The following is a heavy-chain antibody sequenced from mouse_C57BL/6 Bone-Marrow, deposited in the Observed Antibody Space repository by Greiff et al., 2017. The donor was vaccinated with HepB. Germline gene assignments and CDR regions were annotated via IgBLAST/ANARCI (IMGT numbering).Heavy chain of an antibody. V-gene: IGHV1-69*01. CDR1: GYTFTSYW. Sequence: QVHVKQSGAELVMPGASVKLSCKASGYTFTSYWMHWVKQRPGQGLEWIGEIDPSDSYTNYNQKFKGKATLTVDTSSSTAYMQLSSLTSEDSAVYYCARQTHYYGSSYGYYAMDYWGQGTSVTVSS. J-gene: IGHJ4*01. CDR3: ARQTHYYGSSYGYYAMDY. CDR2: IDPSDSYT. D-gene: IGHD1-1*01.